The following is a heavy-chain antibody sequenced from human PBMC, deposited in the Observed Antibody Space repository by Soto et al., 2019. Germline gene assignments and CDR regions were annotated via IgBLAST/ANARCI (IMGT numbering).Heavy chain of an antibody. Sequence: ASVKVSCTASGYTFTSYDINWVRQATGQGLEWMGWMNPNSGNTGYAQKFQGRVTMTRNTSISTAYMELSSLRSEDTAVYYCARVLRILYIDAFDIWGQGTMVTVSS. V-gene: IGHV1-8*01. CDR3: ARVLRILYIDAFDI. D-gene: IGHD2-15*01. CDR1: GYTFTSYD. CDR2: MNPNSGNT. J-gene: IGHJ3*02.